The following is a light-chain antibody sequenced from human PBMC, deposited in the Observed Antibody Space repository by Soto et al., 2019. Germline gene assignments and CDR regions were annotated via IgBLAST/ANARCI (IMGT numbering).Light chain of an antibody. CDR3: QQYGTSPPYS. CDR2: GAS. V-gene: IGKV3-20*01. J-gene: IGKJ2*03. CDR1: QTIRSDY. Sequence: IVLTQSPGTLSISPGERATLSCRASQTIRSDYLAWYQQKPGQAPRLLIYGASSRAAGIADRFSGSGSGTDFTLTIGSLEPEDVAVYYCQQYGTSPPYSFGPGTKLEIK.